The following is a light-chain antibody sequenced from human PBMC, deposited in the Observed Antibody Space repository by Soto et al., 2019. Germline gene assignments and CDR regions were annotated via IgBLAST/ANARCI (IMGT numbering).Light chain of an antibody. CDR3: QQLNSYPIT. Sequence: DIQLTQTPSFLSASVGDRVTITCRASQAISSYLTWYQQKPGKAPKLLIYAASTLQSGVPSRFSGSGSGTEFNLTISSLQPEDFAAYYCQQLNSYPITFGQGTRLEIK. CDR1: QAISSY. CDR2: AAS. J-gene: IGKJ5*01. V-gene: IGKV1-9*01.